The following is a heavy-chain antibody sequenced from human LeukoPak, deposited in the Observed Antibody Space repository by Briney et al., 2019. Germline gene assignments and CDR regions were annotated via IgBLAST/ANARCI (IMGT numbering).Heavy chain of an antibody. D-gene: IGHD3/OR15-3a*01. Sequence: QSGGSLRLSCAVSGFIFSNYAMSWVRQAPGKGLEWVSTLSGSGESTFYADSVKGRFTISRDNSKNTVYLQMNSLRAEDTAVYYCARLIGPIDYWGQGTLVTVSS. CDR1: GFIFSNYA. J-gene: IGHJ4*02. V-gene: IGHV3-23*01. CDR3: ARLIGPIDY. CDR2: LSGSGEST.